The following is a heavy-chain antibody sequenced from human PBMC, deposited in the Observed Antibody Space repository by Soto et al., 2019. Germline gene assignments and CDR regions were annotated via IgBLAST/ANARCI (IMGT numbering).Heavy chain of an antibody. J-gene: IGHJ4*02. CDR3: APPGGLTSFYGSRRSSYSHLALVNDY. Sequence: GGSLRLSCAASGFTFTSYAMSWVRQAPGKGLEGVAAISGTGGTTYYADSVKGRFTTSRDNSKNPVYLQMNSLRVEDPAVYYCAPPGGLTSFYGSRRSSYSHLALVNDYRGQGPLVTVSS. V-gene: IGHV3-23*01. CDR2: ISGTGGTT. CDR1: GFTFTSYA. D-gene: IGHD2-2*01.